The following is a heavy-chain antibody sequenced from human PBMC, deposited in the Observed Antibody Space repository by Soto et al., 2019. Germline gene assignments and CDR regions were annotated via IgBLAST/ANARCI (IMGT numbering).Heavy chain of an antibody. CDR1: GFSFTGYY. D-gene: IGHD6-6*01. J-gene: IGHJ5*02. V-gene: IGHV1-2*02. CDR3: AKDLPRPLAPGLAP. Sequence: GASVKVSCKASGFSFTGYYIHWLRQAPGQVLEWLGWINANSGGTEYAQKFQGRVTLTRDTSISTSYMTLSSLRSDDTAIYYCAKDLPRPLAPGLAPWGQGPQVPVSS. CDR2: INANSGGT.